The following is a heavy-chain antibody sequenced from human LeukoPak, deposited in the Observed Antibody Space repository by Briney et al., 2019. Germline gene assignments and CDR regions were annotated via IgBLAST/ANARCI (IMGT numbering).Heavy chain of an antibody. J-gene: IGHJ4*02. CDR1: GFSFSNAW. D-gene: IGHD3-10*01. CDR2: ISYDGSNK. V-gene: IGHV3-30-3*01. CDR3: ARDAYYYGSGSPLGY. Sequence: GGSLRLSCAASGFSFSNAWMSWVRQAPGKGLEWVAVISYDGSNKYYADSVKGRFTISRDNSKNTLYLQMNSLRAEDTAVYYCARDAYYYGSGSPLGYWGQGTLVTVSS.